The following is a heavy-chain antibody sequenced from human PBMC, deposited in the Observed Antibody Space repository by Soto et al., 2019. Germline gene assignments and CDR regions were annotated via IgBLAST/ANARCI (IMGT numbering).Heavy chain of an antibody. CDR1: GDSVSSPYY. Sequence: QVQLQESSPGLVKPSGTLSLTCAVSGDSVSSPYYWCWVRQSPGKGLEWIGEVFHTGTTSYNPSLRSRVTISMDKSINQFSLDLSSVTAADTAVYYCARSAGWYAIHAWGPGTLVIVSS. CDR2: VFHTGTT. V-gene: IGHV4-4*02. D-gene: IGHD6-19*01. J-gene: IGHJ5*02. CDR3: ARSAGWYAIHA.